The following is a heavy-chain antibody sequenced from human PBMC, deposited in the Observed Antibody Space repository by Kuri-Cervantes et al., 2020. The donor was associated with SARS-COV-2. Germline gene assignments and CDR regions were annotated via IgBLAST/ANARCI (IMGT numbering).Heavy chain of an antibody. CDR3: AREPRLGYLDY. D-gene: IGHD6-25*01. J-gene: IGHJ4*02. CDR2: IYTSGST. CDR1: GGSISSYY. V-gene: IGHV4-4*07. Sequence: GSLRLSCTVSGGSISSYYWSWIRQPAGKGLEWIGRIYTSGSTNYNPSLKSRVTISIDTSKNQFSLKVSSVTAADTAVYYCAREPRLGYLDYWGRGTLVTVSS.